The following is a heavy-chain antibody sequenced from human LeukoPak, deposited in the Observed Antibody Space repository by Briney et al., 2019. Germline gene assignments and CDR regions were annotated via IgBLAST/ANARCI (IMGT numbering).Heavy chain of an antibody. CDR3: ARHLLWFGELSGGFDY. CDR1: GFTFSSYA. V-gene: IGHV3-23*01. CDR2: FSGSGGST. D-gene: IGHD3-10*01. Sequence: GGSLRLSCAASGFTFSSYAMSWVRQAPGKGLECISGFSGSGGSTYYADSVKGRFTISRDNSRNTLYLRMNSLRAEDTAVYYCARHLLWFGELSGGFDYWGQGTLVTVSS. J-gene: IGHJ4*02.